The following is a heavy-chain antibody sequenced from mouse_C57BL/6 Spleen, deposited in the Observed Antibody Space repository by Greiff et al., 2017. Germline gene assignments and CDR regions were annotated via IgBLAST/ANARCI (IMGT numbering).Heavy chain of an antibody. Sequence: EVMLVESGGGLVKPGGSLKLSCAASGFTFSDYGMHWVRQAPEKGLEWVAYISSGSSTIYYADTVKGRFTISRDNAKNTLFLQLTSLRSEDTAMYYCARGTSTGSSYGGYFDVWGTGTTVTVSS. CDR3: ARGTSTGSSYGGYFDV. D-gene: IGHD1-1*01. CDR1: GFTFSDYG. V-gene: IGHV5-17*01. CDR2: ISSGSSTI. J-gene: IGHJ1*03.